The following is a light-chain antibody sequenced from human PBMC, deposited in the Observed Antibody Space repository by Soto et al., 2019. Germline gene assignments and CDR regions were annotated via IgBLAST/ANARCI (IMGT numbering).Light chain of an antibody. Sequence: EIVLTQSTGTLSLSPGERATLSCRASQSVSSNYLAWYQQKPGQAPRLLIYGASSRATGIPDRFSGSGSGTDFTLTISRLEAEDCAVYYCQQYGGSPRVTFGGGTKVEIK. J-gene: IGKJ4*01. CDR3: QQYGGSPRVT. CDR1: QSVSSNY. CDR2: GAS. V-gene: IGKV3-20*01.